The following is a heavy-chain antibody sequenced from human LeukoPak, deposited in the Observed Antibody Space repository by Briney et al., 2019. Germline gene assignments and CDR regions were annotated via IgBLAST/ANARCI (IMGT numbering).Heavy chain of an antibody. J-gene: IGHJ4*02. CDR1: GGSISSYY. CDR2: IYYSGST. V-gene: IGHV4-59*08. D-gene: IGHD6-13*01. Sequence: SETLSLTCTVSGGSISSYYWSWIRQPPGKGLEWIGYIYYSGSTNYNPSLKSRVTISVDTSKNQFSLKLSSVTAADTAVYYCARGYSSSLPVYWGQGTLVTVSS. CDR3: ARGYSSSLPVY.